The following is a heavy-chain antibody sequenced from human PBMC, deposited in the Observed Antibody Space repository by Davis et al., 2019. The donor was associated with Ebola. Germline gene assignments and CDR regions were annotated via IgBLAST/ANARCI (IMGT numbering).Heavy chain of an antibody. Sequence: PSETLSLTCTVSGGSISSSSYYWGWIRQPPGKGLEWIGSIYYSGSTYYNPSLKSRVTISVDTSKNQFSLKLSSVTAADTAVYYCAKYSSSLFDPWGQGTLVTVSS. V-gene: IGHV4-39*07. CDR3: AKYSSSLFDP. CDR2: IYYSGST. CDR1: GGSISSSSYY. J-gene: IGHJ5*02. D-gene: IGHD6-13*01.